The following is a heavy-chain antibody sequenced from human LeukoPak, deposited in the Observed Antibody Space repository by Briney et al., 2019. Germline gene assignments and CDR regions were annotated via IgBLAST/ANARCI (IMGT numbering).Heavy chain of an antibody. CDR3: AREAHYIVVVPAGVQDAFDI. CDR2: INTNTGNP. J-gene: IGHJ3*02. Sequence: ASVKVSRKASGYTFTSHAMNWVRQAPGQGLEWMGWINTNTGNPTYAQGFTGRFVFSLDTSVSTAYLQISSLKAEDTAVYYCAREAHYIVVVPAGVQDAFDIWGQGTMVTVSS. V-gene: IGHV7-4-1*02. D-gene: IGHD2-2*01. CDR1: GYTFTSHA.